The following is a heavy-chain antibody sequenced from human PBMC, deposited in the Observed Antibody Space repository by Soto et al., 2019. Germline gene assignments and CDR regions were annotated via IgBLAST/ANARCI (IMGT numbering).Heavy chain of an antibody. V-gene: IGHV1-18*04. CDR1: GFTIRSYG. CDR2: ISGYSGQT. CDR3: ARSPTKYDSARYYIQDCDY. D-gene: IGHD3-10*01. J-gene: IGHJ4*02. Sequence: QVHLVQSRVEVKKPGASVKVSCKASGFTIRSYGITWVRQAPGQGLEWMGWISGYSGQTKYAQNVQDRVTMTTDTSTSTAYMELRRLRSEDTAVYYCARSPTKYDSARYYIQDCDYWGQGTLVTDSS.